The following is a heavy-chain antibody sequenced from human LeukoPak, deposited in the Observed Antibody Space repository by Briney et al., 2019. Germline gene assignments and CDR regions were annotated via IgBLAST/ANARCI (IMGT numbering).Heavy chain of an antibody. J-gene: IGHJ4*02. CDR1: GYTFTGYY. D-gene: IGHD5-24*01. CDR3: ARGEMATPSDY. Sequence: ASVKVSCKASGYTFTGYYMHWVRQASGQGLEWMGWINPNSGGTNYAQKFQGRVTMTRDTSISTAYMELRSLRSDDTAVYYCARGEMATPSDYWGQGTLVTVSS. V-gene: IGHV1-2*02. CDR2: INPNSGGT.